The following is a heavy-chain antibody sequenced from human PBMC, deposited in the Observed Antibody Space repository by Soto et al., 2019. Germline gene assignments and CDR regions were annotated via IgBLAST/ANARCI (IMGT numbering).Heavy chain of an antibody. CDR3: ANGDFDY. D-gene: IGHD2-21*01. CDR1: GFTFSSYG. Sequence: QVQLVESGGGVVQPGRSLRLSCAASGFTFSSYGMHWVRQAPGKGLEWVAVISYDGSNKYYADSVKGRFTISRDNSKNTLYLQMNSLRAEDTAVYYCANGDFDYWGHGTLVTVSS. CDR2: ISYDGSNK. J-gene: IGHJ4*01. V-gene: IGHV3-30*18.